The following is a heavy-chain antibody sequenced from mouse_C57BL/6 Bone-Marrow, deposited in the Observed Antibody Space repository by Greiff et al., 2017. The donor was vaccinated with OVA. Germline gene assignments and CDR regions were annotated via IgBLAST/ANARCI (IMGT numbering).Heavy chain of an antibody. CDR3: ARRLPDY. Sequence: VKLQQSGPELVKPGASVKISCKASGYSFKSYYIHWVKQRPGQGLEWIGWISTGSGNNKYNEKFKGKATLTADTSSSTAYMHLSSLPSEDSAVYYCARRLPDYWGQGTTLTVSS. D-gene: IGHD5-5*01. V-gene: IGHV1-66*01. J-gene: IGHJ2*01. CDR1: GYSFKSYY. CDR2: ISTGSGNN.